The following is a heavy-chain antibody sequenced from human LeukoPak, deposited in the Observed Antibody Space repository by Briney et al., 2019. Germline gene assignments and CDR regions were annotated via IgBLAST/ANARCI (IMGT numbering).Heavy chain of an antibody. Sequence: PGGCLRLSCAASGFTFSSYAMHWVRQAPGKGLEWVAVISYDGSNKYYADSVKGRFTISRDNSKNTLYLQTNSLRAKDTAVYYCARMYSSSMSALDVWGQGTTVTVSS. CDR1: GFTFSSYA. J-gene: IGHJ6*02. D-gene: IGHD6-6*01. CDR3: ARMYSSSMSALDV. CDR2: ISYDGSNK. V-gene: IGHV3-30-3*01.